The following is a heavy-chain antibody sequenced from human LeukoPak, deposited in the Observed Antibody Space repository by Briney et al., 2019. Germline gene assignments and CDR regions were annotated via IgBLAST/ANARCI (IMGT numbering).Heavy chain of an antibody. CDR1: GFTFSSYG. Sequence: GGSLRLSCAASGFTFSSYGMSWVRQAPGKGLEWVSAISGSGGSTYYADSVKGRFTISRDNSKNTLYLQVNSLRAEDTAVYYCAKWSSVLHYYDSSLHFDYWGQGTLVTVSS. D-gene: IGHD3-22*01. V-gene: IGHV3-23*01. J-gene: IGHJ4*02. CDR3: AKWSSVLHYYDSSLHFDY. CDR2: ISGSGGST.